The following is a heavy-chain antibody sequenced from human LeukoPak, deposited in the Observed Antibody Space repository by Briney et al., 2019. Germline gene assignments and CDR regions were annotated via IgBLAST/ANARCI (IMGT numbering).Heavy chain of an antibody. CDR1: GYTFTNYG. CDR3: ARSDKWLPSNY. J-gene: IGHJ4*02. CDR2: ISAYNGNT. Sequence: GASVKVSCKASGYTFTNYGVNWVRQAPGQALEWMGWISAYNGNTNYAQKLQGRVTMTTDTSTSTAYMELRSLRSDDTAVYYCARSDKWLPSNYWGQGTLVTVSS. D-gene: IGHD6-19*01. V-gene: IGHV1-18*01.